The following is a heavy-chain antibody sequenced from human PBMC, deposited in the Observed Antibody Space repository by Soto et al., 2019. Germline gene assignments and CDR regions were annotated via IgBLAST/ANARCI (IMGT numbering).Heavy chain of an antibody. Sequence: ASVKVSCKASGYTFTSYGISWVRQAPGQGLEWMGWISAYNGNTNYAQKLQGRVTMTTDTSTSTAYMELRSLRSDDTAVYYCARGEMRSGSYARGRRSIFDYWGQGTLVTVSS. J-gene: IGHJ4*02. CDR1: GYTFTSYG. D-gene: IGHD1-26*01. V-gene: IGHV1-18*04. CDR2: ISAYNGNT. CDR3: ARGEMRSGSYARGRRSIFDY.